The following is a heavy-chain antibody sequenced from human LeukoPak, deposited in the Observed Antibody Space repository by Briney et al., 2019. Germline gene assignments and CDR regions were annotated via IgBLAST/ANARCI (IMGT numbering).Heavy chain of an antibody. J-gene: IGHJ4*02. V-gene: IGHV3-30-3*01. D-gene: IGHD1-26*01. CDR1: GFTFSSYA. CDR2: ISYDGSNK. CDR3: ARAGGSSNFDY. Sequence: PGGSLRLSCAASGFTFSSYAMHWVRQAPGKGLEWVAVISYDGSNKYYADSVKGRFTISRDNSKNTLYLQMNSLRAEDTAVYYCARAGGSSNFDYWVQGTLVTVSS.